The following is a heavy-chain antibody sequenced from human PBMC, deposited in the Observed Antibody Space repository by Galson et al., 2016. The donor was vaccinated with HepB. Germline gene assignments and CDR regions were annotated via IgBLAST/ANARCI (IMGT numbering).Heavy chain of an antibody. CDR2: ISGYNGNT. D-gene: IGHD6-19*01. J-gene: IGHJ1*01. V-gene: IGHV1-18*01. CDR1: GYSFTSFA. Sequence: SVKVSCKASGYSFTSFAITWVRQAPGQGLEWMGWISGYNGNTNYAQNLQGRVTMTIETSTNTVYMELRSLTSDDTAVYFCARGSKTAGADGGRGTLVTVSS. CDR3: ARGSKTAGAD.